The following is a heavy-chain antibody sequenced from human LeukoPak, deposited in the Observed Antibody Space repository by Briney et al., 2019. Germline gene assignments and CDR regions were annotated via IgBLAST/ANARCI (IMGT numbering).Heavy chain of an antibody. Sequence: PGGSLRLSCAASGFTFSSYAMHWVRQAPGKGLEWVAVISYDGSNKYYADSVKGRFTISRDNSKNTLYLQMNSLRAEDTAVYYCARGSGSYFPFDLWGRGTLVTVSS. CDR2: ISYDGSNK. D-gene: IGHD3-10*01. CDR1: GFTFSSYA. V-gene: IGHV3-30-3*01. J-gene: IGHJ2*01. CDR3: ARGSGSYFPFDL.